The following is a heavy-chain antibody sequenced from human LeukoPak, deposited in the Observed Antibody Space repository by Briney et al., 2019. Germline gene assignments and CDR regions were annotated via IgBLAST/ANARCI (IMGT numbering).Heavy chain of an antibody. CDR2: ISWNSGSI. V-gene: IGHV3-9*01. D-gene: IGHD3-22*01. CDR3: AKDIRSITMIVVVTTFDY. Sequence: GGPLRLSCAASGFTFDDYAMHWVRQAPGKGLEWVSGISWNSGSIGYADSVKGRFTISRDNAKNSLYLQMNSLRAEDTALYYCAKDIRSITMIVVVTTFDYWGQGTLVTVSS. CDR1: GFTFDDYA. J-gene: IGHJ4*02.